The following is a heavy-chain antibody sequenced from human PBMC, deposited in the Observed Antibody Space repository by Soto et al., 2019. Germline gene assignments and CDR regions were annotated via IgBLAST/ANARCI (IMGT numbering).Heavy chain of an antibody. CDR1: GDSITNNY. D-gene: IGHD5-12*01. CDR3: ARDPTPPYGGYVHYFEY. V-gene: IGHV4-59*01. CDR2: FYYSGGI. Sequence: TCTVSGDSITNNYWSWIRQPPGKGLEWIGYFYYSGGINYHPSLKSRVAISVDTSQNQFSLKLSSVTAADTAVYYCARDPTPPYGGYVHYFEYWGQGTTVTVAS. J-gene: IGHJ4*02.